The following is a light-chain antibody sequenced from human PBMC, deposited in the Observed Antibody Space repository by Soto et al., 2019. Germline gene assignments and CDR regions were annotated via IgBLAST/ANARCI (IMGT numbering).Light chain of an antibody. CDR3: GTWDASLSAGI. J-gene: IGLJ2*01. CDR2: DDN. V-gene: IGLV1-51*01. Sequence: QAVVTQPPSLSAAPRQKVTISCSGSTSNIGNNYVSWYQQLPGTAPKLLIYDDNKRPSGIPDRFSGSRSGTSATLAITGLQTWDEADYYCGTWDASLSAGIFGGGTKLTVL. CDR1: TSNIGNNY.